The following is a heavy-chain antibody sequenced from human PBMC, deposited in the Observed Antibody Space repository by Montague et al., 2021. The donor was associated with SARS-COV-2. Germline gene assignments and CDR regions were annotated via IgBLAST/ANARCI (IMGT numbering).Heavy chain of an antibody. V-gene: IGHV4-59*08. D-gene: IGHD2-15*01. CDR3: ARHYSATLPAVY. CDR2: ICDRRST. J-gene: IGHJ4*02. CDR1: VSWNTGAY. Sequence: SETLSLTCSILVSWNTGAYWKCTRQNPSHHRKSYADICDRRSTNYNPSLTSRVTMSVDTSKNHFSLKVNSVTAADTAVYYCARHYSATLPAVYWGQGTLVTVYS.